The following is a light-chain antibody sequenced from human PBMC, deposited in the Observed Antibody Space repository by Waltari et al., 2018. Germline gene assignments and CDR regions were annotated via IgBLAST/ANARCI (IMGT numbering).Light chain of an antibody. CDR3: QQYGSSPYT. V-gene: IGKV2-30*01. Sequence: DVVMTQSPLSLPVTLGQPASISCRSSQSLAYSDGNSYLNWFQQRPGQSPRRLIYKVSNRDSGVPDRFSGSGSGTDFTLTISRLEPEDFAVYYCQQYGSSPYTFGQGTKLEIK. J-gene: IGKJ2*01. CDR1: QSLAYSDGNSY. CDR2: KVS.